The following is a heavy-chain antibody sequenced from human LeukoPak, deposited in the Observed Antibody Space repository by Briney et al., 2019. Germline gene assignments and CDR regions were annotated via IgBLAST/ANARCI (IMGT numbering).Heavy chain of an antibody. CDR1: GDSITSSSYY. Sequence: SETLSLTCTVSGDSITSSSYYWGWIRQPPGKGLEWIGSIYYSGSTNYNPSLKSRVTISVDTSKNQFSLKLSSVTAADTAVYYCARRYGSGSSGTFDYWGQGTLVTVSS. CDR3: ARRYGSGSSGTFDY. D-gene: IGHD3-10*01. J-gene: IGHJ4*02. CDR2: IYYSGST. V-gene: IGHV4-39*07.